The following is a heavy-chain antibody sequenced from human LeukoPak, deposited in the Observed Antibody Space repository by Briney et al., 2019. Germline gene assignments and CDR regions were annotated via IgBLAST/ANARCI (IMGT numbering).Heavy chain of an antibody. V-gene: IGHV4-34*01. D-gene: IGHD3-16*01. CDR3: ARAAWNGGGGFDP. CDR2: VNHGGDT. CDR1: NGSFSGYY. J-gene: IGHJ5*02. Sequence: SETLSLTCAVYNGSFSGYYWSWIRQSPEKGLEWIGEVNHGGDTNYNPSLRSRVTISLDTSKNHFSLKLRSVTAADTAIYNCARAAWNGGGGFDPWGQGTLVTVSP.